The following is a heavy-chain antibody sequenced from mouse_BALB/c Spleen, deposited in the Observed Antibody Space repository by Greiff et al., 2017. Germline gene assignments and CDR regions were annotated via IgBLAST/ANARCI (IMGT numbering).Heavy chain of an antibody. D-gene: IGHD2-1*01. Sequence: QVQLQQPGAELVKPGASVKLSCKASGYTFTSYYMYWVKQRPGQGLEWIGGINPSNGGTNFNEKFKSKATLTVDKSSSTAYMQLSSLTSEDSAVYYCARSYGNYGDYWGQGTTLTVSS. CDR2: INPSNGGT. V-gene: IGHV1S81*02. CDR3: ARSYGNYGDY. CDR1: GYTFTSYY. J-gene: IGHJ2*01.